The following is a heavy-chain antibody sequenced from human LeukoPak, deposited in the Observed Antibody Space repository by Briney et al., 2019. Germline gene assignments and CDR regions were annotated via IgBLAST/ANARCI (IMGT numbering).Heavy chain of an antibody. Sequence: GGSLRLSCAASGYTFSSYAMHWVRQAPGKGLEWVAVISYDGSNKYYADSVKGRFTISRDNSKNTLYLQMNSLRAEDTAMYYCARTERITMVRGVSTYFDYWGQGTLVTVSS. CDR1: GYTFSSYA. CDR3: ARTERITMVRGVSTYFDY. CDR2: ISYDGSNK. D-gene: IGHD3-10*01. J-gene: IGHJ4*02. V-gene: IGHV3-30*04.